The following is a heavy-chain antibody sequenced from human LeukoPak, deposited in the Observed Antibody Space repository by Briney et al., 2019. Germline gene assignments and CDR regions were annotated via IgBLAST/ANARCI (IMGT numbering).Heavy chain of an antibody. Sequence: SETLSLTCTGSGVSISSYYGSWIRQPPGKGLEWIGYIYYSGSTNYNPSLKSRVTISVDTSKNQFSLKLSSVTAADTAVYHCARRSGRYHHWGQGTLVTVSS. D-gene: IGHD6-19*01. CDR1: GVSISSYY. CDR2: IYYSGST. V-gene: IGHV4-59*01. CDR3: ARRSGRYHH. J-gene: IGHJ5*02.